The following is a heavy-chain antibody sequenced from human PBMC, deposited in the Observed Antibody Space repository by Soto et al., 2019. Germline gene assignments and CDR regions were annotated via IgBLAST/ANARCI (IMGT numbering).Heavy chain of an antibody. CDR1: GFTFDDYA. CDR2: MSWNSGTI. Sequence: EVQLVESGGGLVQPGRSLRLSCAASGFTFDDYAMHWVRQAPGKGLEWVSGMSWNSGTIAYVDSVKGRFTVSRDNAKNSLYLQMNSLRADDTAVYYCAKDIRRGFSSAWGDWGQGALVTVSS. D-gene: IGHD6-19*01. J-gene: IGHJ4*02. CDR3: AKDIRRGFSSAWGD. V-gene: IGHV3-9*01.